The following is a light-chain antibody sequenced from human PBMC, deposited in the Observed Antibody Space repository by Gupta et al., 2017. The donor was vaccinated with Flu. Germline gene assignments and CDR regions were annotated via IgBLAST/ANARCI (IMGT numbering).Light chain of an antibody. CDR1: RGHSRYA. Sequence: QLVLTQSPPPPSYLGASVQLICTLSRGHSRYAIAWHQQQPEKGPRYLMKLNSECSHSKGDGIPDRFSGSSSGAERYLTISSLQSEDEADYYCQTWGTGIWVFGGGTKLTVL. J-gene: IGLJ3*02. V-gene: IGLV4-69*01. CDR2: LNSECSH. CDR3: QTWGTGIWV.